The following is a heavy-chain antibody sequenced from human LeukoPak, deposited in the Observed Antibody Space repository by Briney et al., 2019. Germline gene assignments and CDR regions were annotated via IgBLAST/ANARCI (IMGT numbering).Heavy chain of an antibody. CDR2: ISSSGSTI. J-gene: IGHJ5*02. CDR1: GFTFSSYE. V-gene: IGHV3-48*03. D-gene: IGHD4-17*01. CDR3: ARGALPYGDGYNWFDP. Sequence: GGSLRLSCAASGFTFSSYEMNWVRQAPGKGLEWVSYISSSGSTIYYADSVKGRFTISRDNAKNSLYLQMNSLRAEDTAVYYCARGALPYGDGYNWFDPWGQGTLVTVSS.